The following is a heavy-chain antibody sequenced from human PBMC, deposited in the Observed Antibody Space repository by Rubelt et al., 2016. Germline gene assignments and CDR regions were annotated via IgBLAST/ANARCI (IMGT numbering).Heavy chain of an antibody. CDR3: ARGPDYADY. CDR1: GGSISSSSYY. J-gene: IGHJ4*02. Sequence: QLQLQESGPGLVKPSETLSLTCTVSGGSISSSSYYWGWIRQPPGKGLEWIGSIYYSGITYYNPSLKSRCTIAVDESKNQCALKLSSVNAADTAVYYCARGPDYADYWGQGTLVTVSS. CDR2: IYYSGIT. V-gene: IGHV4-39*07.